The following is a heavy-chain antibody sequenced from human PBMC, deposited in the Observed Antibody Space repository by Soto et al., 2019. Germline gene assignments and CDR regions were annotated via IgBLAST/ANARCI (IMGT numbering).Heavy chain of an antibody. CDR3: AKGAITMIVVVTH. CDR1: GFTFSSYG. J-gene: IGHJ4*02. D-gene: IGHD3-22*01. Sequence: GGSLRLSCAASGFTFSSYGMHWVRQAPGKGLEWVAVISYDGSNKYYADSVKGRFTISRDNSKNTLYLQMNSLRAEDTAVYYCAKGAITMIVVVTHWGQGTLVTVSS. CDR2: ISYDGSNK. V-gene: IGHV3-30*18.